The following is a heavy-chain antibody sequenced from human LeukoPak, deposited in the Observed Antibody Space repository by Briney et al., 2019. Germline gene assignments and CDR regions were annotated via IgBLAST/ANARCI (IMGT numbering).Heavy chain of an antibody. J-gene: IGHJ3*02. V-gene: IGHV4-34*01. Sequence: SETLSLTCAVYSGSFSGYYWSWIRQPPGKGLEWIGEINHSGSTNYNPSLKSRVTISVDTSKNQFSLKLSSVTAADTAVYYCARDYYDSSGYYKKTFDAFDIWGQGTMVTVSS. CDR3: ARDYYDSSGYYKKTFDAFDI. CDR1: SGSFSGYY. D-gene: IGHD3-22*01. CDR2: INHSGST.